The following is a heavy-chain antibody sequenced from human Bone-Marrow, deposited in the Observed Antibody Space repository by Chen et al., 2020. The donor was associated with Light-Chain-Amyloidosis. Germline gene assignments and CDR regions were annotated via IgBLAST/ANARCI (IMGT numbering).Heavy chain of an antibody. CDR1: GFAFSSYA. CDR2: ISGSGGSR. J-gene: IGHJ3*02. CDR3: AKDISYDDILPGYPADAFDI. Sequence: EVQLVESGGGLLQRGGSLRLSCAASGFAFSSYAMSWVRQAPGKGLVWVSTISGSGGSRYYGDSVKGRLTISRENSKNALFVQRNSLIAENTAVYYCAKDISYDDILPGYPADAFDIWGQGTMVTVSS. V-gene: IGHV3-23*04. D-gene: IGHD3-9*01.